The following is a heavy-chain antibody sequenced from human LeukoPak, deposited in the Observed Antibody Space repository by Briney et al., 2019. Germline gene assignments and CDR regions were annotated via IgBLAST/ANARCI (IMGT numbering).Heavy chain of an antibody. CDR3: AKDVNYSPSGTFDY. CDR1: GFTFDDYA. V-gene: IGHV3-9*03. J-gene: IGHJ4*02. D-gene: IGHD3-10*01. Sequence: PGRSLRLSCAASGFTFDDYAMHWVRQVPGKGLEWVSRISWNSGRMDYADSVKGRFTISRDNAKNSLYLQMNSLRVEDMALYYCAKDVNYSPSGTFDYWGQGTLVTVSS. CDR2: ISWNSGRM.